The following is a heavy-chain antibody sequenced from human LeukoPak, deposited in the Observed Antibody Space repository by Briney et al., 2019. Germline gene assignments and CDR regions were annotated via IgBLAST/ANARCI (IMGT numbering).Heavy chain of an antibody. J-gene: IGHJ5*02. D-gene: IGHD6-13*01. CDR1: GGSISSSSYY. CDR2: IYYSGST. V-gene: IGHV4-39*01. Sequence: PSETLSLTCTVSGGSISSSSYYWGWIRQPPGKGLEWIGSIYYSGSTYYNPSLKSRVTISVDTSKNQFSLKLSSVTAADTAVYYCARQYSSSWYDNWFDPWGQGTLVTVSS. CDR3: ARQYSSSWYDNWFDP.